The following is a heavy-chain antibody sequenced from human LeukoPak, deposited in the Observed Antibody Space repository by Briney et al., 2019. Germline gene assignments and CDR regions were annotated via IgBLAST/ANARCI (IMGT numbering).Heavy chain of an antibody. V-gene: IGHV4-39*07. CDR2: IYYSGST. J-gene: IGHJ3*02. CDR1: GGSISSSSYY. D-gene: IGHD3-22*01. CDR3: ATGYYYDSSGYSDPFDI. Sequence: SETLSLTYTVSGGSISSSSYYWGWIRQPPGKGLEWIGSIYYSGSTYYNPSLKSRVTISVDTSKNQFSLKLSSVTAADTAVYYCATGYYYDSSGYSDPFDIWGQGTMVTVSS.